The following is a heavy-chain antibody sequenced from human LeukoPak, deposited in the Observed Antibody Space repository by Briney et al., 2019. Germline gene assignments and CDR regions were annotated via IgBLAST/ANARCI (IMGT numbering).Heavy chain of an antibody. V-gene: IGHV3-33*01. Sequence: TGGSLRLSCAASGFTFSSYGMHWVRQAPGKGLEWVAGIWYDGSNKYYADSVKGRFTISRDNSKNTLCLQMNRLRAEDTAVYYCATVDYGDLALDAFDIWGQGTMVTVSS. J-gene: IGHJ3*02. CDR1: GFTFSSYG. D-gene: IGHD4-17*01. CDR3: ATVDYGDLALDAFDI. CDR2: IWYDGSNK.